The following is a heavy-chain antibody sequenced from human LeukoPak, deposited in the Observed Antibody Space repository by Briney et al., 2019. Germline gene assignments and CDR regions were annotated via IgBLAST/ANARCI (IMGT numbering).Heavy chain of an antibody. D-gene: IGHD4-23*01. CDR2: ISGSSGNT. CDR1: GYTFTNYG. CDR3: ARDGGNSGGANSP. V-gene: IGHV1-18*01. Sequence: GASVTVSFKCSGYTFTNYGVTWVRQAPGQGLEWMGWISGSSGNTKYAQKLQGRVTMTTDTSTTTAYMELRSLTSDETAVYYCARDGGNSGGANSPWGQGTPVTVSS. J-gene: IGHJ5*02.